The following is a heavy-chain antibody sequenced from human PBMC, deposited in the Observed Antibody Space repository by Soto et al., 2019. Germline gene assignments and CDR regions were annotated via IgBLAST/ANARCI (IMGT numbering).Heavy chain of an antibody. J-gene: IGHJ4*02. Sequence: GGSLRLSCAASGFTFSSYWMHWVRQAPGKGLVWVSRINSDGSSTSYADSVKGRFTISRDNAKNTLYLQMNSLRAEDTAVYYCAREPVVVPAAIDYWGQGTLVTVSS. CDR1: GFTFSSYW. D-gene: IGHD2-2*01. CDR2: INSDGSST. CDR3: AREPVVVPAAIDY. V-gene: IGHV3-74*01.